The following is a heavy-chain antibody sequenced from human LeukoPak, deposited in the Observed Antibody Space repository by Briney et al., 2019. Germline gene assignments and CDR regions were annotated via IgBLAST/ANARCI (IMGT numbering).Heavy chain of an antibody. D-gene: IGHD3-9*01. Sequence: QTGGSLRLSCAASGFTFSSYWMNWVRQAPGKGPEWISNIRTTAEGAKYAYYADSVKGRVTISRDDGKNTLYLHMNSLRDDDTAVYYCATDQRYAFDYWGQGILVTVSS. CDR3: ATDQRYAFDY. J-gene: IGHJ4*02. V-gene: IGHV3-48*02. CDR2: IRTTAEGAKYA. CDR1: GFTFSSYW.